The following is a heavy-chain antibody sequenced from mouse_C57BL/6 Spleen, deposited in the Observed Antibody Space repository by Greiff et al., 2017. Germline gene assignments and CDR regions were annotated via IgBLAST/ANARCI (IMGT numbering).Heavy chain of an antibody. CDR2: ISSGGSYT. Sequence: EVQLQESGGDLVKPGGSLKLSCAASGFTFSSYGMSWVRQTPDKRLEWVATISSGGSYTYYPDSVKGRFTISRDNAKNTLYLQMSSLKSEDTAMYYCARPWDGFAYWGQGTLVTVSA. V-gene: IGHV5-6*01. CDR3: ARPWDGFAY. CDR1: GFTFSSYG. D-gene: IGHD4-1*01. J-gene: IGHJ3*01.